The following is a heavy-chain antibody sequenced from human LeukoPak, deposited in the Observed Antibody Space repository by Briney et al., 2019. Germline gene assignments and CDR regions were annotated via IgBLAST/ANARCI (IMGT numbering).Heavy chain of an antibody. V-gene: IGHV3-23*01. CDR1: GFTFSSYA. Sequence: QTGGSLRVSCAASGFTFSSYAMSWVRQAPGKGLEWVSAISGSGGSTYYADSVKGRFTISGDNSKNTLYLQMNSLRAEDTAVYYCAKECNYDILTGYYTGCLGYWGQGTLVTVSS. D-gene: IGHD3-9*01. J-gene: IGHJ4*02. CDR3: AKECNYDILTGYYTGCLGY. CDR2: ISGSGGST.